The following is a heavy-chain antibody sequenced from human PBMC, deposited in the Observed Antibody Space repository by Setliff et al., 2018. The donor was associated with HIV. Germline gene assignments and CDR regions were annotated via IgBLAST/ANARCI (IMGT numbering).Heavy chain of an antibody. V-gene: IGHV1-18*01. CDR2: ISAYNGNT. Sequence: ASVKVSCKASGYTFTNYDISWVRQAPGQGLEWMGWISAYNGNTNYAQKLQGRVTMTTDTSTSTAYMELRSLRSDDTAVYYCAREIGDYYDSSGYYPPTDYYYGMDVWGQGTTVTVSS. D-gene: IGHD3-22*01. CDR1: GYTFTNYD. J-gene: IGHJ6*02. CDR3: AREIGDYYDSSGYYPPTDYYYGMDV.